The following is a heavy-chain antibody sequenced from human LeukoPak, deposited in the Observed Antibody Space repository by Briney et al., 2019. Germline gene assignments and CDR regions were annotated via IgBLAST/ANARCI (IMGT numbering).Heavy chain of an antibody. D-gene: IGHD5-18*01. J-gene: IGHJ4*02. CDR2: LNPNRAAT. Sequence: ASVKVSCKASGYISNDYYIHWVRQAPGQGLEWMGWLNPNRAATMYAQRFQGRVTMTWDTSISTAYMDLSALRSDDTALYYCARDRSTLGYRQFDYWGQGTLVTVSS. CDR3: ARDRSTLGYRQFDY. CDR1: GYISNDYY. V-gene: IGHV1-2*02.